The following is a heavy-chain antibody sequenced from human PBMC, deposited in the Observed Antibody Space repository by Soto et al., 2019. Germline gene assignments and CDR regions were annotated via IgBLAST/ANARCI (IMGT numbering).Heavy chain of an antibody. Sequence: QVQLVQSGAEVKKPGASVKVSCKASGYTFTTYNINWVRQATGQGLEWMGWMNPNSGNTGYAQKFQDRINLTRDTSITTAYMELSSLRSDDTAVYFCVRYGVAATYWGQGNLVTVSS. CDR3: VRYGVAATY. D-gene: IGHD2-21*02. V-gene: IGHV1-8*01. J-gene: IGHJ4*02. CDR1: GYTFTTYN. CDR2: MNPNSGNT.